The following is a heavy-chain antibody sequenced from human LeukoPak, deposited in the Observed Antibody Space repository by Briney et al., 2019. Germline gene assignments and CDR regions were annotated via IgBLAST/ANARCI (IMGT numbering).Heavy chain of an antibody. V-gene: IGHV4-39*01. CDR1: GDSITSRTYY. J-gene: IGHJ3*02. CDR3: ARHRYYDSWVHTGAFDI. D-gene: IGHD3-3*01. Sequence: SETLSLTCTVTGDSITSRTYYWAWTRQPAGQGLEWIGTIYYSGTTYYNPSLKSRVTISLDTSSNQLSLGLTSVIAMDTAIYYCARHRYYDSWVHTGAFDIWGHGTTVTVSS. CDR2: IYYSGTT.